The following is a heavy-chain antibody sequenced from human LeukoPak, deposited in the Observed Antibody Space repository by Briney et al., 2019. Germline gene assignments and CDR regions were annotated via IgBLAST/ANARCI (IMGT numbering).Heavy chain of an antibody. J-gene: IGHJ5*02. Sequence: SETLSLTCAVSGGSISSSSYYWGWIRQPPGKGLEWIGSIYYSGSTYYNPSLKSRVTISVDTSKNQFSLKLSSVTAADTAVYYCARVGRFLEWLLYGYFFDPWGQGTLVTVSS. CDR3: ARVGRFLEWLLYGYFFDP. D-gene: IGHD3-3*01. CDR2: IYYSGST. V-gene: IGHV4-39*07. CDR1: GGSISSSSYY.